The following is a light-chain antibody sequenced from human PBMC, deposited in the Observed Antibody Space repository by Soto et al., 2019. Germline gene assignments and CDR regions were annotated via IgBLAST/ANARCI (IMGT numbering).Light chain of an antibody. V-gene: IGKV1-27*01. CDR3: QKYNSAPR. Sequence: DIQMTQSPSSLSASVGDRVTITCRASQGISNYLAWYQQKPGKVPKLLIYAASTLQSGIPSQFSGSGSGTDFTLTISILQPEDFATNYSQKYNSAPRFGPGTKLDIK. CDR2: AAS. J-gene: IGKJ3*01. CDR1: QGISNY.